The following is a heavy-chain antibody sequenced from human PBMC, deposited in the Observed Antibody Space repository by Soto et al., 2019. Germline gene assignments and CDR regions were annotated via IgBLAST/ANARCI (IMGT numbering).Heavy chain of an antibody. Sequence: TLSLTCTVSGGSISSSSYYWGWIRQPPGKGLEWIGSIYYSGSTYYNPSLKSRVTISVDTSKNQFSLKLSSVTAADTAVYYCARQRGDFWSGYYWLDAFDIWGQGTMVTVSS. CDR1: GGSISSSSYY. CDR3: ARQRGDFWSGYYWLDAFDI. J-gene: IGHJ3*02. V-gene: IGHV4-39*01. CDR2: IYYSGST. D-gene: IGHD3-3*01.